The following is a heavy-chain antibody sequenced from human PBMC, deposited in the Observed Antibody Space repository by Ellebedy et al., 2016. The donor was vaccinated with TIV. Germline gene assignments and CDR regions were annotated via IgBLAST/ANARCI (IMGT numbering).Heavy chain of an antibody. CDR2: INNDGSQT. V-gene: IGHV3-74*01. J-gene: IGHJ4*02. CDR1: GFTFSNFW. CDR3: ARDKGYSTLDH. Sequence: GESLKISCAASGFTFSNFWMHWVRHIPGKGLVWVSHINNDGSQTTYADSVKGRFTVSRDNAKSSLFLQMNSLRAEDTAVYYCARDKGYSTLDHWGQGNLVIVSS. D-gene: IGHD5-24*01.